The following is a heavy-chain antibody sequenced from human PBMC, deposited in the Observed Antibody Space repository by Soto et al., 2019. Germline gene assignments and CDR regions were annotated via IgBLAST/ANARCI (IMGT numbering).Heavy chain of an antibody. V-gene: IGHV3-72*01. CDR1: GFTFSDHY. J-gene: IGHJ4*02. Sequence: EVQLVESGGGLVQPGGSLRLSCVASGFTFSDHYIDWVRQAPGKGLEWVGRTRNKANSYTKEYAASVKGRFSVSRDDSKNSLYLQMTSLRTEDTAVYYCARELMTTVTYFDYWGQGTLVTVSS. CDR2: TRNKANSYTK. CDR3: ARELMTTVTYFDY. D-gene: IGHD4-17*01.